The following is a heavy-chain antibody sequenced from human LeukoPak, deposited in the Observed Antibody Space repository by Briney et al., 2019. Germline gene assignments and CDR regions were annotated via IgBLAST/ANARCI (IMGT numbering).Heavy chain of an antibody. V-gene: IGHV4-4*07. CDR1: GGSISDYY. D-gene: IGHD2-2*01. CDR3: GRDGESQHDDAFDI. Sequence: PSETLSLTCTVSGGSISDYYWSWIRQPAGKGLEWIGRIYTSGSTNYNPSLKSRVTMSVDTSKNQFSLKLSSVSAADTAVYYCGRDGESQHDDAFDIWAKGTMVTVSS. CDR2: IYTSGST. J-gene: IGHJ3*02.